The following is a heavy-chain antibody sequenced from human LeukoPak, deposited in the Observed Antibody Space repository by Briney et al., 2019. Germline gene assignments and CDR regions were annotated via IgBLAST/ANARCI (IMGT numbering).Heavy chain of an antibody. CDR2: IYTSGST. CDR3: ARFEPVSYDFWSGYYLDAFDI. Sequence: PSETLSLTCTVSGGSISSGSYYWSWIRQPAGKGLEWIGRIYTSGSTNYNPSLKSRVTISVDTSKNQFSLKLSSVTAADTAVYYCARFEPVSYDFWSGYYLDAFDIWGQGTMVTVSS. J-gene: IGHJ3*02. CDR1: GGSISSGSYY. D-gene: IGHD3-3*01. V-gene: IGHV4-61*02.